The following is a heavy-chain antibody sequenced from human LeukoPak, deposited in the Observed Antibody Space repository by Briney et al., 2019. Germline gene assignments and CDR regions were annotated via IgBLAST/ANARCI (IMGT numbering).Heavy chain of an antibody. CDR3: ARDSRPTEATYYYYYMDV. J-gene: IGHJ6*03. V-gene: IGHV4-39*07. D-gene: IGHD1-26*01. Sequence: SETLSLTCTVSGGSISSSSYYWGWIRQPPGKGLEWIGSIYYSGSTYYNPSLKSRVTISVDTSKNQFSLKLSSVTAADTAVYYCARDSRPTEATYYYYYMDVWGKGTTVTISS. CDR1: GGSISSSSYY. CDR2: IYYSGST.